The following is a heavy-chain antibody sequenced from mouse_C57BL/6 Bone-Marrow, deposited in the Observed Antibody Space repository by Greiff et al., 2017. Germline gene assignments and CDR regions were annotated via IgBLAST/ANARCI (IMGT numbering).Heavy chain of an antibody. CDR2: INPNNGGT. J-gene: IGHJ2*01. V-gene: IGHV1-26*01. CDR1: GYTFTDYY. CDR3: APGYYYGSSLDY. Sequence: EVQLQQSGPELVKPGASVKLSCKASGYTFTDYYMHWVKQSHGQSLEWIGNINPNNGGTSYNQKFKGKATLTVDKSSSTAYMQLRSLTSEDSAVYYCAPGYYYGSSLDYWGQGTTLTVSS. D-gene: IGHD1-1*01.